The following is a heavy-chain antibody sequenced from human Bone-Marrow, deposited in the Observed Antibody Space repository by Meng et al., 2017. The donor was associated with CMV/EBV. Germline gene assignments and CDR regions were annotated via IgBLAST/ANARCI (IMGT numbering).Heavy chain of an antibody. CDR2: IYYSGST. Sequence: SETLSLTCSVSGGSMSSYYWSWIRQAPGSGLEWIAYIYYSGSTTYNPSLKSRVTISLDLSRNQFSLTLNSVTAADTAVYYCARVYYDSSGTPFDYWGQGTLVTVSS. V-gene: IGHV4-59*01. J-gene: IGHJ4*02. D-gene: IGHD3-22*01. CDR1: GGSMSSYY. CDR3: ARVYYDSSGTPFDY.